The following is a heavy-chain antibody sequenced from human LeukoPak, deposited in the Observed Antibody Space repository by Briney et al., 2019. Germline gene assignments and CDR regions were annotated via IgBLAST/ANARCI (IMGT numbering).Heavy chain of an antibody. Sequence: PGRSLRLSCAASGFTFSSYGMHWVRQAPGKGLEWVAVISYDGSNKYYADSVKGRFTISRDNSKDTLYLQMNSLRAEDTAVYYCAKDSLGPLLWFGELLPHFDYWGQGTLVTVSS. V-gene: IGHV3-30*18. CDR3: AKDSLGPLLWFGELLPHFDY. CDR1: GFTFSSYG. J-gene: IGHJ4*02. D-gene: IGHD3-10*01. CDR2: ISYDGSNK.